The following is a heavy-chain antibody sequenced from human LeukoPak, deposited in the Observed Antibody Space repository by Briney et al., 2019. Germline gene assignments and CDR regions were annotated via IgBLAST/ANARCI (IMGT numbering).Heavy chain of an antibody. Sequence: GGSLRLSCAASGFTFSLYEMNWVRQAPGKGAEGGSYFCFFSTTISYADSVKARFSISIDNAMNSLNLQMNSLRAEDTAFYYCARVENSATRGFYFDYWGQGALVTVSS. J-gene: IGHJ4*02. V-gene: IGHV3-48*03. CDR1: GFTFSLYE. CDR2: FCFFSTTI. D-gene: IGHD5-12*01. CDR3: ARVENSATRGFYFDY.